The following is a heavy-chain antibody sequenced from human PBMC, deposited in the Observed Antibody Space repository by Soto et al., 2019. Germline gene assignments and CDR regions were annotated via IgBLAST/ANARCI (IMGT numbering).Heavy chain of an antibody. Sequence: SVKVSCKASGVTFSSYAISWVRQAPGQGLEWMGGIIPIFGTANYAQKFQGRVTITADESTGTAYMELSSLRSEDTAVYYCARVIAAAGDDNWFDPWGQGTLVTVSS. J-gene: IGHJ5*02. CDR2: IIPIFGTA. D-gene: IGHD6-13*01. V-gene: IGHV1-69*13. CDR1: GVTFSSYA. CDR3: ARVIAAAGDDNWFDP.